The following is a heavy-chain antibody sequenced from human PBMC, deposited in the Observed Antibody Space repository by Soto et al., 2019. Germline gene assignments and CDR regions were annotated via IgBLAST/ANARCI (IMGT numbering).Heavy chain of an antibody. V-gene: IGHV1-8*01. CDR3: ACGIKYGDYSRWLDA. Sequence: QVQLVQSGAEVKKPGASVTVSCKASGYIFTNYDINCVRQATGQGLEYLGWINPNSGNTGYVQKFQVRVTMTRNTSINTAYMELNSLRSEDTAVYYCACGIKYGDYSRWLDARGQGTLVTLSA. CDR1: GYIFTNYD. D-gene: IGHD4-17*01. CDR2: INPNSGNT. J-gene: IGHJ5*02.